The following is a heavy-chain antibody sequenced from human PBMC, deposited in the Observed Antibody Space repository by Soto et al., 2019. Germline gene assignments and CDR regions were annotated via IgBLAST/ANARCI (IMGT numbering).Heavy chain of an antibody. CDR1: GGCINSEDHY. J-gene: IGHJ5*02. Sequence: SDTPYITSRVCGGCINSEDHYWTWNRQPPGKGLEWIGSIYYSGTTNYNPSLKSRITVSIDTSKNQFSLNLTSVTAADTALYCCARQRRGGYWFAPWGQGTPVTVSS. V-gene: IGHV4-30-4*02. CDR3: ARQRRGGYWFAP. CDR2: IYYSGTT.